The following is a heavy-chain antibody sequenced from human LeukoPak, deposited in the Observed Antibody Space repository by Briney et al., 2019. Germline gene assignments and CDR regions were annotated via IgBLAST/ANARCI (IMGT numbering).Heavy chain of an antibody. CDR2: ISSSGSTI. D-gene: IGHD3-3*01. CDR3: ARDPRPDFWSGYSPHDY. CDR1: GFTFSDYY. V-gene: IGHV3-11*04. Sequence: MSGGSLRLSCAASGFTFSDYYMSWIRQAPGKGLEWVSYISSSGSTIYYADSVKGRFTISRDNAKNSLYLQMNSLRAEDTAVYYCARDPRPDFWSGYSPHDYWGQGTLVTVSS. J-gene: IGHJ4*02.